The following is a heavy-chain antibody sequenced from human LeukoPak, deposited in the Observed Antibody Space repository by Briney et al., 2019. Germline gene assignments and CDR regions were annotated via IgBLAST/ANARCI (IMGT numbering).Heavy chain of an antibody. Sequence: GASVKVSCKASGYTFTGYYMHWVRQAPGQGLEWMGWINPNSGGTNYAQKFQGRVTMTRDTSISTAYMELSRLRSDDTAVYYCARDNLAQWERPAAWGYVDYWGQGTLVTVSS. D-gene: IGHD1-26*01. J-gene: IGHJ4*02. CDR3: ARDNLAQWERPAAWGYVDY. V-gene: IGHV1-2*02. CDR1: GYTFTGYY. CDR2: INPNSGGT.